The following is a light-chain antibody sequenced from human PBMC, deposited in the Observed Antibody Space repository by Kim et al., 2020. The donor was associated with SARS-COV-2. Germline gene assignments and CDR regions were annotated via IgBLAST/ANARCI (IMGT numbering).Light chain of an antibody. Sequence: GQPITISCTGTSSDVGGHNYVSCYQQHPGKAPRLMIYDVSYRPSGVSNRFSGSKSGNTASLTISGLQVEDEADYYCSSYTSTSTVVFGGGTQLTVL. J-gene: IGLJ2*01. CDR3: SSYTSTSTVV. CDR2: DVS. CDR1: SSDVGGHNY. V-gene: IGLV2-14*03.